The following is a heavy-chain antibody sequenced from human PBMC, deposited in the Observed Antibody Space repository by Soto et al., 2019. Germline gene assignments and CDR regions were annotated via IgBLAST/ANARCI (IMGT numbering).Heavy chain of an antibody. J-gene: IGHJ3*02. D-gene: IGHD3-9*01. V-gene: IGHV3-30*02. CDR2: IWYDGSNK. Sequence: GGSLILSCAASGFHFSSYSMHWVRQAPGKGLEWVAVIWYDGSNKYYADSVKGRFTISRHNSKNTLYLQMNSLRAEDTAVYYCAISTSRETKLRYFDWPDAFDIWGQGTMVTVSS. CDR3: AISTSRETKLRYFDWPDAFDI. CDR1: GFHFSSYS.